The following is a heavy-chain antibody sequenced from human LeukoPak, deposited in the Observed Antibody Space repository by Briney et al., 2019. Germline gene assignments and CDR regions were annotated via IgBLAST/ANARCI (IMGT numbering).Heavy chain of an antibody. CDR1: GFTLSSYW. Sequence: GGSLRLSCEASGFTLSSYWMGWVRQAPGKGVEWVANIMKDGGHKNYVDSVKGRFTISRDNAKNSLYLQMNSLRAEDTALYYCAKSVYYDSSGYFGYYFDYWGQGTLVTVSS. CDR2: IMKDGGHK. D-gene: IGHD3-22*01. CDR3: AKSVYYDSSGYFGYYFDY. J-gene: IGHJ4*02. V-gene: IGHV3-7*03.